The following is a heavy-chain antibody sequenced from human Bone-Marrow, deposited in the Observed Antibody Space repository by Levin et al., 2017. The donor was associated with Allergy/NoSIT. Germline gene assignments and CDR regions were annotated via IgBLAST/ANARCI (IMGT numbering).Heavy chain of an antibody. D-gene: IGHD2-15*01. CDR1: GFTLKDYA. Sequence: PGGSLRLSCAASGFTLKDYAVTWVRQAPGKGLEWVSGLPNSGANPYYADSVKGRFTASRDTSTNPVFLQMRSLGVDDTATYFCAKADCSGSSCYSSYSYGLDVWGQGTTVTVSS. V-gene: IGHV3-23*01. CDR2: LPNSGANP. J-gene: IGHJ6*02. CDR3: AKADCSGSSCYSSYSYGLDV.